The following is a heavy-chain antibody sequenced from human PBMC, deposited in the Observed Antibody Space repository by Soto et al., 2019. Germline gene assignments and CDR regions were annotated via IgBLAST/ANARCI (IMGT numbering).Heavy chain of an antibody. CDR1: GDSVSSPYY. D-gene: IGHD6-19*01. V-gene: IGHV4-4*02. Sequence: QVQLLESGPGLVKTSGTRSLTCAVSGDSVSSPYYWCWVRQPPGKGLEWIGEVFHTGTTSYNPSLRSRVTISMDKSINQLSLDLSSVTAADTAVYYCARSAGWYAVHSWGPGTLVIVSS. J-gene: IGHJ4*02. CDR3: ARSAGWYAVHS. CDR2: VFHTGTT.